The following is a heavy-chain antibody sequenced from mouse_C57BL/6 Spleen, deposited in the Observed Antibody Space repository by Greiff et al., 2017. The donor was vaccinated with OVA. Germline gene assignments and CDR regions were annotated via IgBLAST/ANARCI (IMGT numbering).Heavy chain of an antibody. CDR2: IWSDGST. V-gene: IGHV2-6-1*01. CDR3: ARHHGNYYAMDY. Sequence: VQLQQSGPGLVAPSQSLSITCTVSGFSLTSYGVHWVRQPPGKGLEWLVVIWSDGSTTYNSALKSRLSISKDNSKSQVFLKMNSLQTDDTAMYYCARHHGNYYAMDYWGQGTSVTVSS. J-gene: IGHJ4*01. CDR1: GFSLTSYG. D-gene: IGHD2-1*01.